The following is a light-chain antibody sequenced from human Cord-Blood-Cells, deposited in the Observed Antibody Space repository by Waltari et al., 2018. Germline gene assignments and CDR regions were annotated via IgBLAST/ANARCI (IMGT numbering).Light chain of an antibody. J-gene: IGKJ3*01. CDR1: QSISSY. Sequence: DIQMTQSPSSLSASVGDRVTITCRASQSISSYLKWYQQKPGKAPKHLIYAASSLKSGLPSMFSGSESGADFTLTISSLQPEDFATYYCQHSYSTPFTFGHGTKVDIK. V-gene: IGKV1-39*01. CDR3: QHSYSTPFT. CDR2: AAS.